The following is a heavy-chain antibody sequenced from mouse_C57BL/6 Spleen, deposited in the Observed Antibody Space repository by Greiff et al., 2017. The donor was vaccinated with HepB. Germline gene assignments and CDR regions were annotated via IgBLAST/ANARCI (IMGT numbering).Heavy chain of an antibody. D-gene: IGHD2-1*01. J-gene: IGHJ2*01. CDR1: GYTFTSYW. CDR3: ARARGGNRYYFDY. V-gene: IGHV1-59*01. Sequence: VQLQQPGAELVRPGTSVKLSCKASGYTFTSYWMHWVKQRPGQGLEWIGVIDPSDSYTNYNQKFKGKATLTVDTSSSTAYMQLSSLTSEDSAVYYCARARGGNRYYFDYWGQGTTLTVSS. CDR2: IDPSDSYT.